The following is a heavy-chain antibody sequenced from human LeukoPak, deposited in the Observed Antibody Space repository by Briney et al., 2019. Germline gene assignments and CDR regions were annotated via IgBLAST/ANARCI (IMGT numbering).Heavy chain of an antibody. CDR2: IYYTGSS. CDR1: GGSISGSSYY. V-gene: IGHV4-39*01. CDR3: ARMSRLDY. J-gene: IGHJ4*02. Sequence: SETLCLTCTVSGGSISGSSYYWGWIRQPPGKGLEWIGSIYYTGSSSYNPSLKSRVTISVDTSKNQFSLRLTSVIAADTAVYYCARMSRLDYWGQGTLVTVSS.